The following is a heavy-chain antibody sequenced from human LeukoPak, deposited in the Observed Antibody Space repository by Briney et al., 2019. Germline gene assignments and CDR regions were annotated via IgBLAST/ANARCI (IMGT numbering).Heavy chain of an antibody. D-gene: IGHD4-17*01. CDR2: IYYSEST. CDR1: GGSISSYY. V-gene: IGHV4-59*01. Sequence: SETLSLTCTVSGGSISSYYWSWIRQPPGKGLEWIGYIYYSESTNYNPSLKSRVTISVDTSKNQFSLKLSSVTAADTAVYYCARGRVRFYMDVWGKGNPGHRLL. CDR3: ARGRVRFYMDV. J-gene: IGHJ6*03.